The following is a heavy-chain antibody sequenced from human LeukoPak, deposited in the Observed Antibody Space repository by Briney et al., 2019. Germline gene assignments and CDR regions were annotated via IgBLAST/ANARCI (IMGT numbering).Heavy chain of an antibody. Sequence: SQTLSLTCAVSGGSISSGGYSWSWIRQPPGKGLERIGYIYHSGSTYYNPSLKSRVTISVDRSKNQFSLKLSSVTAADTAVYYCARGSLGYCSGGSCYLAYYFDYWGQGTLVTVSS. D-gene: IGHD2-15*01. CDR3: ARGSLGYCSGGSCYLAYYFDY. V-gene: IGHV4-30-2*01. CDR2: IYHSGST. CDR1: GGSISSGGYS. J-gene: IGHJ4*02.